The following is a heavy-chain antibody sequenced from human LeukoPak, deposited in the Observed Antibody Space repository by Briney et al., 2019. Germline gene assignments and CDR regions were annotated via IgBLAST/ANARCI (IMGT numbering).Heavy chain of an antibody. CDR1: GGSISSSSYY. Sequence: TSSETLSLTCTVSGGSISSSSYYWGWIRQPPGKGLEWIGSIYYSGSTYYNPSLKSRVTISVDTSKNQFSLKLSSVTAADTAVYYCARGYCSGGSCYFLQRGPGWFDPWGQGTLVTVSS. V-gene: IGHV4-39*07. J-gene: IGHJ5*02. CDR3: ARGYCSGGSCYFLQRGPGWFDP. CDR2: IYYSGST. D-gene: IGHD2-15*01.